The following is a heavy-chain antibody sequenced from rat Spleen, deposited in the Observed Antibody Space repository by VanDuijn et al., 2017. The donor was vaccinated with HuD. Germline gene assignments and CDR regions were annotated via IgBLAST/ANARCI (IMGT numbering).Heavy chain of an antibody. V-gene: IGHV5-29*01. CDR2: INYDGSST. D-gene: IGHD1-11*01. CDR1: GFTFSDYY. Sequence: EVQLVESDGGLVQPGGSLKLSCAASGFTFSDYYMAWVRQTPTKGLGWVATINYDGSSTYYRDSVKGRFTISRDNAKSTLYLQMDSLRSEDTATYYCARGSYGGYYFDYWGQGVMVTVSS. J-gene: IGHJ2*01. CDR3: ARGSYGGYYFDY.